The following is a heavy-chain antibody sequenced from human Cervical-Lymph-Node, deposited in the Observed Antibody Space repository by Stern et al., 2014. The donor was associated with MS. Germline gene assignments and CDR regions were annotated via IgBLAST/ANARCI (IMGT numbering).Heavy chain of an antibody. V-gene: IGHV1-18*01. CDR2: ISGYNGNT. CDR1: GYTFSSYA. Sequence: VQLVESGAEVKKPGASVKVSCKSSGYTFSSYAIAWVRQAPGQGLEWVGWISGYNGNTNYGQRFQGRVTVTADTSTGTAYMELRSLRSDDTAVYYCARLLDSSLSSDWYLDLWGRGTLVTVSS. J-gene: IGHJ2*01. CDR3: ARLLDSSLSSDWYLDL. D-gene: IGHD6-6*01.